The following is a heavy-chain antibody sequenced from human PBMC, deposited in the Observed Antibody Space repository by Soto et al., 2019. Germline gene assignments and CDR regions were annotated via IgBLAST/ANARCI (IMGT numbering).Heavy chain of an antibody. CDR1: GGSINSDY. CDR2: IYYTGST. D-gene: IGHD1-1*01. V-gene: IGHV4-59*01. CDR3: ARDKGHAYNRAGFDY. Sequence: PXATLELTCTVCGGSINSDYWTWIRQPPGRGLEWIGYIYYTGSTSYNPSLRSRVTISVDRSKNQFSLKLGSVTAADTALYYCARDKGHAYNRAGFDYCGQGILVTVSS. J-gene: IGHJ4*02.